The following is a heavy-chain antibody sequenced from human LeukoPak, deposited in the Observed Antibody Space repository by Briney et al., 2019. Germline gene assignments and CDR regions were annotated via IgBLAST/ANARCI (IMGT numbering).Heavy chain of an antibody. CDR2: ISRSSSTI. CDR3: ARSRTRDVFDI. Sequence: GGSLRLSCAASGFTFSDYYMIWIRQAPGKGLEWVSYISRSSSTIYYADSVKGRFTISRDNAKNSLYLQMSSLRAEDTAVYYCARSRTRDVFDIWGQGTMVTVSS. CDR1: GFTFSDYY. J-gene: IGHJ3*02. V-gene: IGHV3-11*01.